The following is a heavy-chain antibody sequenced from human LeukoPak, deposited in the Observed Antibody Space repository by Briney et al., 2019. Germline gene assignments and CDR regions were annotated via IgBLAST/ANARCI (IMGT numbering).Heavy chain of an antibody. V-gene: IGHV3-23*01. J-gene: IGHJ5*02. CDR1: GFVFSNYA. Sequence: PGGSLRLSCAASGFVFSNYAMTWVRQAPGKGLEWVSSISGSGPATYYADSVKGRFIISRDNSKNSVFLQMNRLRGEDTAVYYCARGSADDDDKWIDPWGQGTLVTVSS. CDR2: ISGSGPAT. CDR3: ARGSADDDDKWIDP. D-gene: IGHD1-1*01.